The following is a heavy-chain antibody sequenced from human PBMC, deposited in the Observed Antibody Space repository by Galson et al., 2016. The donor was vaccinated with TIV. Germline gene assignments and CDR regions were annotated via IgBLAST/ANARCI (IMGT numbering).Heavy chain of an antibody. V-gene: IGHV1-69*13. J-gene: IGHJ5*02. CDR1: GGIFRRHA. D-gene: IGHD5-12*01. CDR2: ITAIFGTT. CDR3: AKGTGYALRKNYFDQ. Sequence: SVKVSCKVSGGIFRRHAISWVRQAPGQGLEWMGGITAIFGTTDYAQKFQGRFTITADESTSTVYMELSSLRSEDTAVFYCAKGTGYALRKNYFDQWGQGTLVTVSS.